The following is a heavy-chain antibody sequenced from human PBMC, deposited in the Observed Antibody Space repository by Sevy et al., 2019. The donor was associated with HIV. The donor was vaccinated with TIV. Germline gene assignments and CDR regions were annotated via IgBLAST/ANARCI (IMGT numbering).Heavy chain of an antibody. CDR3: ARMGNYYDSSGYYPLKF. J-gene: IGHJ4*02. V-gene: IGHV1-2*02. CDR2: INPGSGGT. Sequence: ASVKVSCRTSGYTFSGYYVHWLRHAPGQGLEWMGWINPGSGGTFFAKNFQDRVTLTLDTSITTAYMELSSLRLDDAAIYYCARMGNYYDSSGYYPLKFWGQGTMVTVSS. CDR1: GYTFSGYY. D-gene: IGHD3-22*01.